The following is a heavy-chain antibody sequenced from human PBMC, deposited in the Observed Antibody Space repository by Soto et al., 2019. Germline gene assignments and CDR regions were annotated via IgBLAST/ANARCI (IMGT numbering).Heavy chain of an antibody. V-gene: IGHV1-46*01. Sequence: QVQLVQSGAEVKKPGASVKVSCKASGYTFTNYYVHWVRQAPGQGLEWMGLINPSGASTNYAQEFQGRVTMTRDTSPSTVYMELSSLRSEDTAVYYCARDSWDISGYYSHWGQGTLVTVSS. CDR1: GYTFTNYY. D-gene: IGHD3-22*01. J-gene: IGHJ4*02. CDR3: ARDSWDISGYYSH. CDR2: INPSGAST.